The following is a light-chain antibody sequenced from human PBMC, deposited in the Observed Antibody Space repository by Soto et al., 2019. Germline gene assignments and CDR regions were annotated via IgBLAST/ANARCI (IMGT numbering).Light chain of an antibody. CDR2: DVS. CDR1: SSDVGNYNL. J-gene: IGLJ1*01. Sequence: QSVLTQPASVSGSPGQSITISCTGTSSDVGNYNLVSWYQQHPGKAPKLMIYDVSKRPSGVSNRFSGSKSGNTASLTISRLQADDEADYYCCSYAGDSYVFGTETKVTVL. V-gene: IGLV2-23*02. CDR3: CSYAGDSYV.